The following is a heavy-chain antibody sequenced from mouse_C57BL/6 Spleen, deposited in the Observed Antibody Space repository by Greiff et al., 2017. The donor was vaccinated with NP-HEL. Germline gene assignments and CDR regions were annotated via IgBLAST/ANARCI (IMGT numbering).Heavy chain of an antibody. V-gene: IGHV1-54*01. CDR2: INPGSGGT. CDR1: GYAFTNYL. CDR3: ARERDDWEAMDY. J-gene: IGHJ4*01. D-gene: IGHD4-1*01. Sequence: VQLQQSGAELVRPGTSVKVSCKASGYAFTNYLIDWVKQRPGQGLEWIGVINPGSGGTNYNEKFKGKATLTADKSSSTAYMQLSSLTSEDSAVYFCARERDDWEAMDYWGQGTSVTVSS.